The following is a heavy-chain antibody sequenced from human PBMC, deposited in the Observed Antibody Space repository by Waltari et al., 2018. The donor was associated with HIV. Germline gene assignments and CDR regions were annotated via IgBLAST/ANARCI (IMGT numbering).Heavy chain of an antibody. V-gene: IGHV3-21*02. Sequence: EVQLVESGGGLVKPGGSLRLACATSGFPLSTYTRYWVRQAPGKGLEWVSSISSTSTYIYYTDSVKGRFTISRDNAQNSLSLQMNSLSAEDTAVYYCVADLGGSHDSWGQGSQVTVSS. D-gene: IGHD1-26*01. CDR3: VADLGGSHDS. CDR2: ISSTSTYI. J-gene: IGHJ4*02. CDR1: GFPLSTYT.